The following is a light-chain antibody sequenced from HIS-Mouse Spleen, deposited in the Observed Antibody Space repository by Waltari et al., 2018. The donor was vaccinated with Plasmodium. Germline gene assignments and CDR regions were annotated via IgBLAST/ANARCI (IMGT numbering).Light chain of an antibody. CDR3: CSYAGSSTFVV. CDR2: EGS. CDR1: RSAVGSYNL. V-gene: IGLV2-23*03. J-gene: IGLJ2*01. Sequence: QSALTQPASVSGSPGPSLTISCTGTRSAVGSYNLVSWYQQHPGKAPKLMIYEGSKRPSGVSNRFSGSKSGNTASLTISGLQAEDEADYYCCSYAGSSTFVVFGGGTKLTVL.